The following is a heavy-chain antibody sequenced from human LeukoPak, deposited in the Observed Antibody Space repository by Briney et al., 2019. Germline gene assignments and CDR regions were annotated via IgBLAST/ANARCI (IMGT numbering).Heavy chain of an antibody. J-gene: IGHJ3*02. V-gene: IGHV4-30-2*01. Sequence: SEPLPLICGVSWASIRSGSYSGSWIRRPRGEGLEGTGYIDHSGSTSDNPSLSSRLTISVESTKNQFSLKLSSVTAPDTAVYDCARSGYYTAGTFAIWGQGTMVTVSS. D-gene: IGHD3/OR15-3a*01. CDR2: IDHSGST. CDR3: ARSGYYTAGTFAI. CDR1: WASIRSGSYS.